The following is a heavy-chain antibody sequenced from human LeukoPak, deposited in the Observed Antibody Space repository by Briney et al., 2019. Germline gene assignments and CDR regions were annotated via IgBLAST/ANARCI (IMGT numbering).Heavy chain of an antibody. CDR3: ARDREYCSSTSCSPNFDY. V-gene: IGHV4-34*01. CDR2: INHSGST. Sequence: PSETLSLTCAVYGGSFSGYYWSWIRQPPGKGLEWIGEINHSGSTNYNPSLKSRVTISVDTSKNQFSLKLSSVTAADTAVYYCARDREYCSSTSCSPNFDYWGQGTLVTVSS. J-gene: IGHJ4*02. D-gene: IGHD2-2*01. CDR1: GGSFSGYY.